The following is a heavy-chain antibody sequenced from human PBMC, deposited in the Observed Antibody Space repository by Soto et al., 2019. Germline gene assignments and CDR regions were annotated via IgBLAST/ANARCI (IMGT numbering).Heavy chain of an antibody. V-gene: IGHV4-28*01. D-gene: IGHD6-6*01. CDR2: IYYSGTT. Sequence: SETLSLTCAVSGYSISGSNWWGWIRQPPGKGLEWIGYIYYSGTTYYNPSLESRVTMSVDTSKNQFSLRLNSVTAVDTARYYCATTRGDLQLHGLDYWAQGTLVTVSS. J-gene: IGHJ4*02. CDR1: GYSISGSNW. CDR3: ATTRGDLQLHGLDY.